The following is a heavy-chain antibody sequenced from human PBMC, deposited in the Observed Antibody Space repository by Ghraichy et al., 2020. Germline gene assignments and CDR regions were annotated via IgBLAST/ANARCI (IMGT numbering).Heavy chain of an antibody. D-gene: IGHD3-10*01. Sequence: SETLSLTCTVSGGSITSYYWSWIRQPPGKGLEWIGYIYYSGSTNYNPSLKSRVTISVDASKNQLFLKLSSATAADTALYYCARSGFRTPGSLNIWGQGTMVTVSS. CDR1: GGSITSYY. CDR3: ARSGFRTPGSLNI. V-gene: IGHV4-59*01. CDR2: IYYSGST. J-gene: IGHJ3*02.